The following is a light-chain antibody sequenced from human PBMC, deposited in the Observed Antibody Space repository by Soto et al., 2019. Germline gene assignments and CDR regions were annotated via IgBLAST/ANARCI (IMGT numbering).Light chain of an antibody. Sequence: EIVLTQSPDTLSLSPGERATLSCRASQSVSSSYLAWYQHKPGQAPRLLIYGASSRATGIPDRFSASGSGTDFTLTISRLEPADLAVYYCQQYGSSQYTFGQGTKLEIK. CDR3: QQYGSSQYT. CDR2: GAS. V-gene: IGKV3-20*01. J-gene: IGKJ2*01. CDR1: QSVSSSY.